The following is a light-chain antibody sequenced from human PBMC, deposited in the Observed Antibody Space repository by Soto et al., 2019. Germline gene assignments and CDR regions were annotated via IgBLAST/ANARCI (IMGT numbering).Light chain of an antibody. CDR2: EVS. V-gene: IGLV2-14*01. Sequence: QSVLTQPASVSGSPGQSITISCTGTTSDVGGYNSVSWYQQRPGKVPRLIIYEVSNRPSGVSNRFSGSKSGNTAFLAISGPQADDEADYYCCSYTTSSAYVFGTGTKVTVL. CDR1: TSDVGGYNS. J-gene: IGLJ1*01. CDR3: CSYTTSSAYV.